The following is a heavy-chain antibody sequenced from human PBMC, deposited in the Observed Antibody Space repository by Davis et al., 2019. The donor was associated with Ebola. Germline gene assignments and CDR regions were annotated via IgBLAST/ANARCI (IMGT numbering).Heavy chain of an antibody. CDR1: GSTFSDYY. Sequence: GESLKISCAASGSTFSDYYMSWIRQAPGKGLEWVSYISSSGSTIYYADSVKGRFTISRDNAKNSLYLQMNSLRAEDTAVYYCARVKLVRNWFDPWGQGTLVTVSS. J-gene: IGHJ5*02. D-gene: IGHD6-6*01. CDR2: ISSSGSTI. CDR3: ARVKLVRNWFDP. V-gene: IGHV3-11*01.